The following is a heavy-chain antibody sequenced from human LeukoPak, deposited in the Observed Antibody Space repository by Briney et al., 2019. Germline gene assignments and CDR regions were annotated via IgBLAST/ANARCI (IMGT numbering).Heavy chain of an antibody. CDR3: ARSEGGSGSYYNVDWFDP. V-gene: IGHV1-2*02. Sequence: ASVKVSCKASGYTFTGYYMHWVRQAPGQGHEWVGWINPNSGGTNYAQKFQGRVTMTRDTSISTAYMELSRLRSDDTAVYYCARSEGGSGSYYNVDWFDPWGQGTLVTVSS. CDR1: GYTFTGYY. J-gene: IGHJ5*02. D-gene: IGHD3-10*01. CDR2: INPNSGGT.